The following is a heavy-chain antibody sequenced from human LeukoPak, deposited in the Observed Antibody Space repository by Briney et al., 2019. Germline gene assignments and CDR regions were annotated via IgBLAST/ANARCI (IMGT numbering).Heavy chain of an antibody. CDR3: ARTGVLSIAAMYYFDY. Sequence: SETLSLTCTVSGGSISSSSYHWGWIRQPPGKGLEWIGSIYYSGSTYYNPSLKSRVTISVDTSKNQFSLKLSSVTAADTAVYYCARTGVLSIAAMYYFDYWGQGTLVTVSS. J-gene: IGHJ4*02. CDR1: GGSISSSSYH. D-gene: IGHD6-6*01. CDR2: IYYSGST. V-gene: IGHV4-39*07.